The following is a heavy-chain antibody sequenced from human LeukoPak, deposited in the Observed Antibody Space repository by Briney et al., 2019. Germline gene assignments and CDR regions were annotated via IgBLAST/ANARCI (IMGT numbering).Heavy chain of an antibody. CDR1: GDSISSSNYY. D-gene: IGHD2-2*01. Sequence: SETLSLTCTVSGDSISSSNYYWSWIRQHPGKGLEWIGYIHHSGSTFYNPSLRSRLTMSVETSKNQFSLKLTSVAAADTAVYFCARDPYPHCTTTSCSNLGAFDIWGQGTMVTVSS. V-gene: IGHV4-31*03. J-gene: IGHJ3*02. CDR2: IHHSGST. CDR3: ARDPYPHCTTTSCSNLGAFDI.